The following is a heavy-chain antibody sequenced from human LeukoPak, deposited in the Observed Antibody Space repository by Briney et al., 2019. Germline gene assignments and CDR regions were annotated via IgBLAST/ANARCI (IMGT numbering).Heavy chain of an antibody. CDR2: ISGSGGTA. D-gene: IGHD3-3*01. CDR3: AKDQVPLYDFWSGYSN. V-gene: IGHV3-23*01. Sequence: GGSLRLSCAASGFTFSIYAMSWVRQAPGKGLEWVSAISGSGGTAYYTDSVKGRFTISRDNSKNTLYLQMNSLRAEDTAVYYCAKDQVPLYDFWSGYSNWGQGTLVTVSS. CDR1: GFTFSIYA. J-gene: IGHJ4*02.